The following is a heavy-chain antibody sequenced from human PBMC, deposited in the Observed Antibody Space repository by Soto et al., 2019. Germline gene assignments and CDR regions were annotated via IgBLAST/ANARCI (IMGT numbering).Heavy chain of an antibody. CDR3: ARDGDSSGWYYYYGMDV. CDR1: GFTFSSYS. V-gene: IGHV3-21*01. CDR2: ISSSSSYI. J-gene: IGHJ6*02. D-gene: IGHD6-19*01. Sequence: EVQLVESGGGLVKPGGSLRLSCAASGFTFSSYSMNWVRQAPGKGLEWVSSISSSSSYIYYADSVKGRFTISRDNAKNSLYLQMISLRAEDTAVYYCARDGDSSGWYYYYGMDVWGQGTTVTVSS.